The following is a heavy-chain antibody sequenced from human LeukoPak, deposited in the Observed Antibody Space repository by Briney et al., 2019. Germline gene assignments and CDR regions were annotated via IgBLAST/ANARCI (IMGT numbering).Heavy chain of an antibody. CDR3: ARVGGGQQLWVPD. D-gene: IGHD6-13*01. J-gene: IGHJ4*02. V-gene: IGHV4-38-2*02. CDR1: GYSISSGYY. CDR2: IYHSGST. Sequence: KPSETLSLTCTVSGYSISSGYYWGWIRQPPGKGLEWIGSIYHSGSTYYNPSLKSRVTISVDTSKNRFSLNLNSVTAADTAVYYCARVGGGQQLWVPDWGQGTLVTVSS.